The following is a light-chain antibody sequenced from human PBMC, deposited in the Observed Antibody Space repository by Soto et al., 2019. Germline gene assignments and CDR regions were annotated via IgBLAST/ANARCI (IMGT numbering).Light chain of an antibody. CDR3: SSYTSSSTPVV. V-gene: IGLV2-14*01. CDR1: SSDVGGYNY. CDR2: EVT. Sequence: QSALTQPASVSGSPGQSITISCTGTSSDVGGYNYVSWYQLHPDKAPKLMIYEVTNRPSGVSNRFSGSKSGNTASLTISGLQAEDEADYYCSSYTSSSTPVVFGGGTKLTVL. J-gene: IGLJ2*01.